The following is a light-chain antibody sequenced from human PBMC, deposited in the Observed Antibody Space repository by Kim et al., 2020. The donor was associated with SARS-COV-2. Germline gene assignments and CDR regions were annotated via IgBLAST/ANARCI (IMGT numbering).Light chain of an antibody. J-gene: IGKJ2*01. V-gene: IGKV3-15*01. Sequence: EIVMTQSPATLPVSPGERATLSCRASQSVSSNLAWYQQKPGQAPRLLIYGAFTRATGIPARFSGSGSGTEFTLTINSLQSEDFAVYYCQQYKNWPYTFGQGTKLEI. CDR3: QQYKNWPYT. CDR2: GAF. CDR1: QSVSSN.